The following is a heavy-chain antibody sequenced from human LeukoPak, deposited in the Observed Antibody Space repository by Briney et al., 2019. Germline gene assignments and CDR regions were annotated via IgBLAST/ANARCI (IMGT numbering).Heavy chain of an antibody. Sequence: PGGSLRLSCAASGFTFSTYSMNWVRQAPGKGLEWVSYISSSSTIYYADSVKGRFTISRDNAKNSLYLQMNSLRAEDTAVYYCARDVARYYDSSGYYTDYWGQGTLVTVSS. CDR1: GFTFSTYS. V-gene: IGHV3-48*01. D-gene: IGHD3-22*01. CDR3: ARDVARYYDSSGYYTDY. J-gene: IGHJ4*02. CDR2: ISSSSTI.